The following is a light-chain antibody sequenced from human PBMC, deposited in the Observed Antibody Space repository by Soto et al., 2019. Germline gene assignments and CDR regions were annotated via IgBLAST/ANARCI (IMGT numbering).Light chain of an antibody. Sequence: QSVLTQPPSASGTPGQRVTISCSGSSSNIGSNFIYWYQQLPGTAPKLLIYRNNERPSGVPDRFSGSKSGTSASLAISGLRSEDEADSHCAACDDSLSDVVFGGGTKLTVL. V-gene: IGLV1-47*01. CDR3: AACDDSLSDVV. CDR2: RNN. CDR1: SSNIGSNF. J-gene: IGLJ2*01.